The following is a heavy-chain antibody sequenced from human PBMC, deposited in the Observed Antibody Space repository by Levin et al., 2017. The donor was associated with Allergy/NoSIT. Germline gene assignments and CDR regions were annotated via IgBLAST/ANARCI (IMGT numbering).Heavy chain of an antibody. Sequence: GWSLRLSCAASGFTFSSYAMSWVRQAPGKGLEWVSAISGSGGSTYYADSVKGRFTISRDNSKNTLYLQMNSLRAEDTAVYYCAKDGYSSGWYSGAFDPWGQGTLVTVSS. D-gene: IGHD6-19*01. CDR3: AKDGYSSGWYSGAFDP. V-gene: IGHV3-23*01. J-gene: IGHJ5*02. CDR2: ISGSGGST. CDR1: GFTFSSYA.